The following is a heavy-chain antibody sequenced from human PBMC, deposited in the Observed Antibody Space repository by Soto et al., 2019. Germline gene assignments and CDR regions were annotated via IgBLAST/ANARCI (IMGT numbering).Heavy chain of an antibody. V-gene: IGHV1-46*01. CDR1: GYTFTSYY. CDR2: INPSGGST. CDR3: ARDREYYDFWSGWSPDYYYYGMDV. Sequence: ASVKVSCKASGYTFTSYYMHWVRQAPGQGLEWMGIINPSGGSTSYAQRFQGRVTMTRDTSTSTVYMELSSLRSEDTAVYYCARDREYYDFWSGWSPDYYYYGMDVWGQGTTVTVSS. D-gene: IGHD3-3*01. J-gene: IGHJ6*02.